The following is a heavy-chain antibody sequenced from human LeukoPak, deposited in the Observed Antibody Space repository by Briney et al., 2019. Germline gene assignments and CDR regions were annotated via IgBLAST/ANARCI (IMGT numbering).Heavy chain of an antibody. J-gene: IGHJ4*02. Sequence: GGSLRLSCAASGFTFSSYGMHWVRQAPGKGLEWVAVISYDGSNKYYADSVKGRFTISRDNSKNTLYLQMNSLRAEDTAVYYCARDYSSSKTDYWGQGTLVTVSS. V-gene: IGHV3-30*03. CDR1: GFTFSSYG. CDR3: ARDYSSSKTDY. CDR2: ISYDGSNK. D-gene: IGHD6-13*01.